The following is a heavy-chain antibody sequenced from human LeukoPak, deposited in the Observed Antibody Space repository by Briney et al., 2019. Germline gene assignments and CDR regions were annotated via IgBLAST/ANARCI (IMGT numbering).Heavy chain of an antibody. J-gene: IGHJ4*02. Sequence: PGGSLRLSCAASGFIFSSYWMTWVRQAPGKGLEWVANIKQDGSEKFYMDSVKGRFTISRDNDKNSLYVQMNTLRAEDTAIYYCARDPLHSGSYGYFDYWGQGTLVTVSS. D-gene: IGHD1-26*01. CDR2: IKQDGSEK. V-gene: IGHV3-7*01. CDR3: ARDPLHSGSYGYFDY. CDR1: GFIFSSYW.